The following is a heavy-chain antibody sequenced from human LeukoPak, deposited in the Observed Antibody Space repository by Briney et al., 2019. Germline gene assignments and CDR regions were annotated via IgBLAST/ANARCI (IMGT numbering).Heavy chain of an antibody. CDR2: IKQDGSEK. CDR1: GLTFSDYY. V-gene: IGHV3-7*01. J-gene: IGHJ4*02. D-gene: IGHD3-22*01. Sequence: GGSLRLSCAASGLTFSDYYMSWIRQAPGKGLEWVANIKQDGSEKYYVDSVKGRFTISRDNAKNSLYLQMNSLRAEDTAVYYCAREIRVRGYYIFDYWGQGTLVTVSS. CDR3: AREIRVRGYYIFDY.